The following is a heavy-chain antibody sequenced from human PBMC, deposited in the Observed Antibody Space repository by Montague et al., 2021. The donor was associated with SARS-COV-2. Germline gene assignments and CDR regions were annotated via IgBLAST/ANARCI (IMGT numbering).Heavy chain of an antibody. V-gene: IGHV4-59*01. CDR2: NYYSGST. CDR1: GGSISGYY. CDR3: ARIWYSSGYQGIYYFDY. J-gene: IGHJ4*02. Sequence: SETLSLTCTVSGGSISGYYWSWIRQPPGKGLEWIGYNYYSGSTNYNPSLKSRVTISVDTSKNQFSLKLSSVTAADTAVYYCARIWYSSGYQGIYYFDYWGQGTLVTVSS. D-gene: IGHD3-22*01.